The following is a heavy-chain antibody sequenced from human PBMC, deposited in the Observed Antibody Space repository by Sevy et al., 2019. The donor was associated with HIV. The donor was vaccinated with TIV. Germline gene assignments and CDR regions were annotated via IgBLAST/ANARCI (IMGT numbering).Heavy chain of an antibody. CDR1: GFSLNTSGVG. Sequence: SGPTLVNPAQTLTLTCSFSGFSLNTSGVGVGWIRLPPGKALEWLALIFWDDEKRYSPPLKNRLTITKDTSKNQVVLTMTNMDPVDTATYYCARFLKGDYTNYFDSWYQGSLVTVSS. CDR3: ARFLKGDYTNYFDS. CDR2: IFWDDEK. J-gene: IGHJ4*02. V-gene: IGHV2-5*02. D-gene: IGHD4-4*01.